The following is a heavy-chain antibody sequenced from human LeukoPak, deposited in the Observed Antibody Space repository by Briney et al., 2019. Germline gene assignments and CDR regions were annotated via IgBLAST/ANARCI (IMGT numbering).Heavy chain of an antibody. CDR1: GFTVSSNY. Sequence: GGSLRLSCAASGFTVSSNYMSWVRQAPGKGLEWVSLIYSGGTTYYADSVKGRITISRGNSKNTLYLQMNRMRVEDTAVYYCAGTLYSGYGLGSLGAFDIWGQGTMVTVSS. D-gene: IGHD5-12*01. CDR2: IYSGGTT. J-gene: IGHJ3*02. V-gene: IGHV3-53*01. CDR3: AGTLYSGYGLGSLGAFDI.